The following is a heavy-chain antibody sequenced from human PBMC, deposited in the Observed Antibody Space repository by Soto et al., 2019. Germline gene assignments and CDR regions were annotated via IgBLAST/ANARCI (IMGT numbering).Heavy chain of an antibody. D-gene: IGHD2-15*01. CDR2: ISGSGGST. CDR3: AKDRQLNTYCSGGSCYYFDY. V-gene: IGHV3-23*01. CDR1: GFTFSSYA. J-gene: IGHJ4*02. Sequence: EVQLLESGGGLVQPGGSLRLSCAASGFTFSSYAMSWVRQAPGKGLEWVSAISGSGGSTYYADSVKGRFTISRDNSKNTLYLQINSLRAEDTAVYYCAKDRQLNTYCSGGSCYYFDYWGQGTLVTVSS.